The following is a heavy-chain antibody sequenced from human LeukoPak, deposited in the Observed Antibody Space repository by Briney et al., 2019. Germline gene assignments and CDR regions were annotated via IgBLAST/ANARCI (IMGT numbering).Heavy chain of an antibody. V-gene: IGHV3-33*08. J-gene: IGHJ4*02. Sequence: QPGRSLRLSCAASGVTLSPYGMHWVRQAPGKGLEWVAVIWYDGSNKYHADSVKGRFTISRDNSKNTLYLQMNSLRAEDTAVYYCARGPDYYDSSGSFDYWGQGTLVTVSS. CDR2: IWYDGSNK. CDR1: GVTLSPYG. D-gene: IGHD3-22*01. CDR3: ARGPDYYDSSGSFDY.